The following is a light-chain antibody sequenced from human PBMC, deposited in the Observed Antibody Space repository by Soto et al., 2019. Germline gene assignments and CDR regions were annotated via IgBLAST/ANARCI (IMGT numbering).Light chain of an antibody. Sequence: EIVLTQSPGTLSLSPGERATLSCRASQSVSSSFLAWYQQKSGQAPRLLIYGASSRATGIPDRFSGSGSGTDFTLTISRLEPEDVAVYYCEQYGSSPLTFGGATKVEIK. CDR1: QSVSSSF. CDR3: EQYGSSPLT. V-gene: IGKV3-20*01. J-gene: IGKJ4*01. CDR2: GAS.